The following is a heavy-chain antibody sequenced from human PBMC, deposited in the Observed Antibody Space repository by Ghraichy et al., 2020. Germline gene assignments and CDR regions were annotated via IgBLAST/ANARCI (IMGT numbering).Heavy chain of an antibody. CDR2: ISGSGDRT. V-gene: IGHV3-23*01. CDR3: ARRGPLEWGAFDY. J-gene: IGHJ4*02. D-gene: IGHD3-3*01. CDR1: GFTFSSNA. Sequence: GESLNISCAASGFTFSSNAMGWVRQAPGKGLEWVSAISGSGDRTFYADSVKGRFTISRDNSKNTLYLQMNSLRAEDTAVYYCARRGPLEWGAFDYWGQGTLVTVSS.